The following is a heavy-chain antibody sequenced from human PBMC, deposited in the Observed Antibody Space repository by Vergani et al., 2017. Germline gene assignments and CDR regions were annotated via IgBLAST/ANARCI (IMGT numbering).Heavy chain of an antibody. CDR1: GFTFSSYG. Sequence: QVQLVESGGGVVQPGRSLRLSCAASGFTFSSYGMHWVRQAPGKGLEWVAVIYSGGSTYYADSVKGRFTISRDNSKNTLYLQMNSLRAEDTAVYYCARESGDDGMDVWGQGTTVTVSS. CDR3: ARESGDDGMDV. V-gene: IGHV3-NL1*01. CDR2: IYSGGST. J-gene: IGHJ6*02. D-gene: IGHD2-21*01.